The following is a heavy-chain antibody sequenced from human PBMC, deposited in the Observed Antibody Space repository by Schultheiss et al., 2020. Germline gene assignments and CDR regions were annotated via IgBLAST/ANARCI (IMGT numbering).Heavy chain of an antibody. CDR2: ISSSSSYI. J-gene: IGHJ4*02. V-gene: IGHV3-21*01. CDR3: TTSGCSGGNCYSY. CDR1: GFTFSSYS. Sequence: GGSLRLSCAASGFTFSSYSMNWVRQAPGKGLEWVSSISSSSSYIYYADSVKGRFTISRDNAKNSLYLQMNSLRAEDTAVYYCTTSGCSGGNCYSYWGQGTLVTVSS. D-gene: IGHD2-15*01.